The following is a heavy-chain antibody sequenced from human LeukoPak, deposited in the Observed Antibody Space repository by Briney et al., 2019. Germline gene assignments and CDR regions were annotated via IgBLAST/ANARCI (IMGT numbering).Heavy chain of an antibody. V-gene: IGHV3-23*01. J-gene: IGHJ4*02. CDR1: GFTFSNYG. CDR2: MSGSGGSS. Sequence: PGGSLRLSCVASGFTFSNYGMNWVRQAPGKGLEWVSSMSGSGGSSHYADSVKGRFTISRDNSKNTLYLQMNSLRAEDTAVYYCARDDGFTPLDCWGQGTLVTVSS. D-gene: IGHD4-17*01. CDR3: ARDDGFTPLDC.